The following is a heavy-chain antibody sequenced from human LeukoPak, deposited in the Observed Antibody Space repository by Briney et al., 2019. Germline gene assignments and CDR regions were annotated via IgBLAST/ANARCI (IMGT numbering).Heavy chain of an antibody. Sequence: GGSLRLSCAASGFTFSSYAMPWVRQAPGKGLEYVSAISSNGGSTYYANSVKGRFTISRDNSKITLYLQMNSLRAEDTAVYYCARGPLAQNYYYYYMDVWGKGTTVTVSS. CDR2: ISSNGGST. CDR3: ARGPLAQNYYYYYMDV. V-gene: IGHV3-64*01. CDR1: GFTFSSYA. J-gene: IGHJ6*03.